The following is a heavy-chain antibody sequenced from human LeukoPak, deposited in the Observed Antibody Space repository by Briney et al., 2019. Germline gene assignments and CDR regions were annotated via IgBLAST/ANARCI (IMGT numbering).Heavy chain of an antibody. CDR1: GFTFSSYA. J-gene: IGHJ4*02. CDR2: ISGSGGST. Sequence: GGSLRLSCAASGFTFSSYAMSWVRQAPGKGLEWVSAISGSGGSTYYTDSVKGRFTISRDNSKNTLYLQMNSLRAEDTAVYYCAKDMRPEIFGVVIADYWGQGTLVTVSS. D-gene: IGHD3-3*01. CDR3: AKDMRPEIFGVVIADY. V-gene: IGHV3-23*01.